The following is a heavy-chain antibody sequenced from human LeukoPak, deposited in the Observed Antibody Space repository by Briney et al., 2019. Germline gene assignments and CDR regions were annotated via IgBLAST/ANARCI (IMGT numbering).Heavy chain of an antibody. CDR2: IYYSGST. Sequence: SQTLSLTCTVSGGSISSGGYYWSWIRQHPGKGLEWIGYIYYSGSTYYNPSLKSRVTISVDTPKNQFSLKLSSVTAADTAVYYCARSRQLLHYYYYYMDVWGKGTTVTVSS. J-gene: IGHJ6*03. D-gene: IGHD2-2*01. V-gene: IGHV4-31*03. CDR3: ARSRQLLHYYYYYMDV. CDR1: GGSISSGGYY.